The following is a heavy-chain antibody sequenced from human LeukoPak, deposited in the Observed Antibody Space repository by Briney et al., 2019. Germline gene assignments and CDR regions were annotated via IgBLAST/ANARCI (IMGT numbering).Heavy chain of an antibody. CDR1: GGSISSSSYY. CDR2: IYTSGST. CDR3: ARGSVTGGWFDP. Sequence: PSETLSLTCTVSGGSISSSSYYWGWIRQPAGKGLEWIGRIYTSGSTNYNPSLKSRVTISVDTSKNQFSLKLSSVTAADTAVYYCARGSVTGGWFDPWGQGTLVTVSS. V-gene: IGHV4-61*02. J-gene: IGHJ5*02. D-gene: IGHD2-21*02.